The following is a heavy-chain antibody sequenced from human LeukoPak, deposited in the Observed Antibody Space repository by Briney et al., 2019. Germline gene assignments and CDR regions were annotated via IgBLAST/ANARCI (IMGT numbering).Heavy chain of an antibody. CDR2: MNPNSGNT. V-gene: IGHV1-8*01. CDR1: GYTFTSYD. D-gene: IGHD3-22*01. J-gene: IGHJ2*01. CDR3: ARDPEYYYDSSGKTGYWYFDL. Sequence: ASVKVSYKASGYTFTSYDINWVRHANGQGLEWMGWMNPNSGNTGYAQKFQGRVTMTRNTSISTAYMELSSLRSEDTGVYYCARDPEYYYDSSGKTGYWYFDLWGRGTLVTVSS.